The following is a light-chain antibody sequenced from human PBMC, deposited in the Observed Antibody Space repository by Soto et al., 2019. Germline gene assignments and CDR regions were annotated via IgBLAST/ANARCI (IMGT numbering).Light chain of an antibody. CDR1: QIVSSY. Sequence: IGLTQSPAALSLSPGERATLSCRASQIVSSYLALYQQKPGQAPRRLIYDASNRATGIPARFSGSGSGTDFTLTISSLEPEDFAVYYCQKRSNSPLTSGGATQVDIK. V-gene: IGKV3-11*01. CDR3: QKRSNSPLT. J-gene: IGKJ4*01. CDR2: DAS.